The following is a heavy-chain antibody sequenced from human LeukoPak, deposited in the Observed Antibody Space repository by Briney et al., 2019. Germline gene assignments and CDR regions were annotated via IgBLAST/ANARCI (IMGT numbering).Heavy chain of an antibody. J-gene: IGHJ4*02. CDR1: GFTFSSYA. D-gene: IGHD1-26*01. CDR3: ARDGSYYFDY. CDR2: IPYDGSNK. V-gene: IGHV3-30*01. Sequence: PGGSLRLSCAASGFTFSSYAMHWVRQAPGKGLEWVAVIPYDGSNKYYADSVKGRFTISRDNSKNTLHLQMNSLRAEDTAVYYCARDGSYYFDYWGQGTLVTVSS.